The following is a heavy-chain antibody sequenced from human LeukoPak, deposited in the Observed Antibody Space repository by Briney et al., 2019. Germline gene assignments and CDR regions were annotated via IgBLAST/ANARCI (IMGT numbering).Heavy chain of an antibody. V-gene: IGHV1-2*02. D-gene: IGHD2-2*01. J-gene: IGHJ6*03. Sequence: ASVKVSCKASGYTFTGYYMHWVRQAPGQGLEWMGWINPNSGGTNYAQKFQGRVTMTRDTSISTAYMELSRLRSDDTAVYYCARVGDIVVVPAASYYMDVWGKGTTVTVSS. CDR1: GYTFTGYY. CDR2: INPNSGGT. CDR3: ARVGDIVVVPAASYYMDV.